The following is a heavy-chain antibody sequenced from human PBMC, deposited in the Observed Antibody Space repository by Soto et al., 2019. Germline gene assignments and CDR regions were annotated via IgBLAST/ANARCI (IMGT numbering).Heavy chain of an antibody. CDR1: GFTFSSYG. CDR3: ARDRVIVATATNYYYYYGMDV. V-gene: IGHV3-33*01. Sequence: LRLSCAASGFTFSSYGMHWVRQAPGKGLEWVAVIWYDGSNKYYADSVKGRFTISRDNSKNTLYLQMNSLRAEDTAVYYCARDRVIVATATNYYYYYGMDVWGQGTTVTVSS. J-gene: IGHJ6*02. CDR2: IWYDGSNK. D-gene: IGHD5-12*01.